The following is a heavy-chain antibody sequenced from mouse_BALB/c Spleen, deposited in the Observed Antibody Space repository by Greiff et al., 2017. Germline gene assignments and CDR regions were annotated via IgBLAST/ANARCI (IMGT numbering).Heavy chain of an antibody. V-gene: IGHV3-8*02. Sequence: VQLQQSGPSLVKPSQTLSLTCSVTGDSITSGYWNWIRKFPGNKLEYMGYISHSGSTYYNPSLKSRISITRDTSNNQYYLQLNSVTTEDTATYYCASGSTMIATGFDYWGQGTTLTVSS. CDR1: GDSITSGY. CDR2: ISHSGST. CDR3: ASGSTMIATGFDY. D-gene: IGHD2-4*01. J-gene: IGHJ2*01.